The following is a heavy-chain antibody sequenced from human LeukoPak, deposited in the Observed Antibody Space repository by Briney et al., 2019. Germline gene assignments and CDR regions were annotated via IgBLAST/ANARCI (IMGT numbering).Heavy chain of an antibody. Sequence: KPSETLSLTCAVSGYSISSGYYWGWIRQPPGKGLEWIGSIYHSGSTYYNPSLKSRVTISVDTSKNQFSLKLSSVTAADTAVYYCASMPAGYYYDSSGYYYYYYYTDVWGKGTTVTVSS. J-gene: IGHJ6*03. CDR1: GYSISSGYY. CDR3: ASMPAGYYYDSSGYYYYYYYTDV. D-gene: IGHD3-22*01. V-gene: IGHV4-38-2*01. CDR2: IYHSGST.